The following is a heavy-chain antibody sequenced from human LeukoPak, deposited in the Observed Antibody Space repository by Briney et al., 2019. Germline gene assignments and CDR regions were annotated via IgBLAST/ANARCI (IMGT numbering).Heavy chain of an antibody. Sequence: PGGSLRLSCAASGFTFSSYEMNWVRQAPGQGLEWVSYISNSGSSIYYADSVKGRFTFSRDNAKNSLYLQMNSLRADDTAVYYCARDNAGGYGMDVWGQGTTVTVSS. CDR3: ARDNAGGYGMDV. CDR2: ISNSGSSI. V-gene: IGHV3-48*03. J-gene: IGHJ6*02. CDR1: GFTFSSYE.